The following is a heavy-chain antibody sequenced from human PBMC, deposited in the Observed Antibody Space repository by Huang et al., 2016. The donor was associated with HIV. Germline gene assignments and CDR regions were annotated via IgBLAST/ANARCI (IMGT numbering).Heavy chain of an antibody. J-gene: IGHJ4*02. CDR2: ISGSSGTI. D-gene: IGHD5-12*01. V-gene: IGHV3-23*01. CDR3: AKDRGDGYSGYDYDY. Sequence: EVQLWESGGTLVQPGGSLRLSCGASGFPFSNYAMGWVRQAPGKGLEWVSFISGSSGTIYYADSVKGRFTISRENVKKTVYLQMNSLRVEDAAVYYCAKDRGDGYSGYDYDYWGQGTLVTVSS. CDR1: GFPFSNYA.